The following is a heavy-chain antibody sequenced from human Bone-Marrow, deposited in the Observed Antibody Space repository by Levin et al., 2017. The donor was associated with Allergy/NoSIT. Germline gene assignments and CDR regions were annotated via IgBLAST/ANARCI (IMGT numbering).Heavy chain of an antibody. CDR1: GGSIRSGGSS. D-gene: IGHD3-10*01. CDR3: ARSFTMLRGGFDP. CDR2: IFHTGST. V-gene: IGHV4-30-2*01. J-gene: IGHJ5*02. Sequence: SQTLSLTCALSGGSIRSGGSSWSWIRQPPGKGLEWIGYIFHTGSTYYNSSLKSRVTISVDRSKNQFSLKLTSVTAADTAVYYCARSFTMLRGGFDPWGQGILVTVSS.